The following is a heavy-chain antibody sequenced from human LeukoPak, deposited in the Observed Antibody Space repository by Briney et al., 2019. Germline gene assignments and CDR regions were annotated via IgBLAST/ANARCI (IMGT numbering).Heavy chain of an antibody. CDR2: IYHSGST. Sequence: SETLSLTCAVSGGSISSGGYSWSWIRQPPGKGLEWIGYIYHSGSTYYNPSLKSRVTISVDRSKNQFSLQLNSMTPEDTAVYYCARGYSGSSPGHDWGQGTLVTVSS. CDR3: ARGYSGSSPGHD. D-gene: IGHD1-26*01. J-gene: IGHJ4*02. V-gene: IGHV4-30-2*01. CDR1: GGSISSGGYS.